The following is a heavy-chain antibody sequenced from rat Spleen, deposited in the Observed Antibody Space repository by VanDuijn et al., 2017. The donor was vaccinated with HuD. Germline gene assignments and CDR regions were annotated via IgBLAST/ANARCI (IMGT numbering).Heavy chain of an antibody. CDR1: GFNFNDYW. CDR2: INKDSSTI. J-gene: IGHJ2*01. CDR3: AREERGVDY. Sequence: EVKLVESGGGLVQPGRSLKLSCAASGFNFNDYWMGWVRQAPGKGLEWIGEINKDSSTIAYSPSLKDKFTISRDNAQNTLYLQMSKLGSEDTAIYYCAREERGVDYWGQGVMVTVSS. V-gene: IGHV4-2*01.